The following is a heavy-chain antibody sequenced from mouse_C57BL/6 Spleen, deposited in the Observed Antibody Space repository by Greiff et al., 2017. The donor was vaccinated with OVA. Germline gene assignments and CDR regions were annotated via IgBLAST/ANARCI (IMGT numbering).Heavy chain of an antibody. CDR3: AKLYSNFYFDY. CDR1: GFTFSDYG. D-gene: IGHD2-5*01. CDR2: ISSGSSTI. J-gene: IGHJ2*01. V-gene: IGHV5-17*01. Sequence: EVKLVESGGGLVKPGGSLKLSCAASGFTFSDYGMHWVRQAPETGLEWVAYISSGSSTIYYADTVTGRFTISRDNAKNTLFLQSTSLRSEDTVMYYCAKLYSNFYFDYWGQGTTLTVSS.